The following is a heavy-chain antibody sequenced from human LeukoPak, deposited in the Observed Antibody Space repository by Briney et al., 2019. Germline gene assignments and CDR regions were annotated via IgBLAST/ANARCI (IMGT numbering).Heavy chain of an antibody. V-gene: IGHV3-11*01. Sequence: GGSLRLSCAASGFTFSDYYMSWIRQAPGKGLEWVSYISSSGSTIYYADSVKGRFTISRDNAKNSLYLQMNSLRAEDTAVYYCARDEKDGGPYGSGNSDAFDIWGQGTMVTVSS. CDR1: GFTFSDYY. CDR3: ARDEKDGGPYGSGNSDAFDI. CDR2: ISSSGSTI. J-gene: IGHJ3*02. D-gene: IGHD3-10*01.